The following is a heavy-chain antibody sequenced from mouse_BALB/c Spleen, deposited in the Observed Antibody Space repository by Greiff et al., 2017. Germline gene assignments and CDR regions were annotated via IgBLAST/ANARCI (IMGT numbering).Heavy chain of an antibody. D-gene: IGHD3-3*01. J-gene: IGHJ2*01. CDR2: ISYDGSN. Sequence: EVKLQESGPGLVKPSQSLSLTCSVTGYSITSCYYWNWIRQFPGNKLEWMGYISYDGSNNYNPSLKNRISITRDTSKNQFFLKLNSVTTEDTATYYCARGGDEGYFDYWGQGTTLTVSS. CDR3: ARGGDEGYFDY. CDR1: GYSITSCYY. V-gene: IGHV3-6*02.